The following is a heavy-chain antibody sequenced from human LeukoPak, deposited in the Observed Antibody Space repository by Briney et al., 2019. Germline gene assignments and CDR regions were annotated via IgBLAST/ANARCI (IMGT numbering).Heavy chain of an antibody. J-gene: IGHJ6*02. Sequence: SETLSLTCTVSSGSINTYYWSWIRQPPGKGLEWIGYIYYSGSTNYNPSLKSRVTISVDTSKNQFSLKLSSVTAADTAVYYCARGIRYSYGMDVWGQGTTVTVSS. D-gene: IGHD3-9*01. CDR3: ARGIRYSYGMDV. CDR1: SGSINTYY. CDR2: IYYSGST. V-gene: IGHV4-59*01.